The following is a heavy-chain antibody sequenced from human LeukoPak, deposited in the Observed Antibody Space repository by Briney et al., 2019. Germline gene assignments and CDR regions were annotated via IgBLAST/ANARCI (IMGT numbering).Heavy chain of an antibody. Sequence: PSQTLSLTCTVSGGSFSSGDYYWSWISQPPGKALAWIGYIYYSGSTYYNPSLKSRVTISVDTSKNQFSLKLSSVTAADTAVYYCARDSGYSYDDPSGYFDYWGQGTLVTVSS. CDR3: ARDSGYSYDDPSGYFDY. CDR2: IYYSGST. J-gene: IGHJ4*02. D-gene: IGHD5-18*01. CDR1: GGSFSSGDYY. V-gene: IGHV4-30-4*08.